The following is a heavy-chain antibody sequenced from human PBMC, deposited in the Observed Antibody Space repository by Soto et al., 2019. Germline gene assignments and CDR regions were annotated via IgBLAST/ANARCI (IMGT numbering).Heavy chain of an antibody. D-gene: IGHD3-16*01. Sequence: SETLSLTCAVYGGSFSGYYWSWIRQPPGKGLEWIGEINHSGSTNYNPSLKSRVTISVDTSKNQFSLKLSSVTAADTAVYYCARGVPPAVMITSQHYYSGQGTLVPVSS. CDR1: GGSFSGYY. CDR2: INHSGST. CDR3: ARGVPPAVMITSQHYY. J-gene: IGHJ4*02. V-gene: IGHV4-34*01.